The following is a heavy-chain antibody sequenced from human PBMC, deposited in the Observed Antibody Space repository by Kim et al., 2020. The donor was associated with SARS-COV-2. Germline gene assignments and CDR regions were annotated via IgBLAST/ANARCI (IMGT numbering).Heavy chain of an antibody. Sequence: SETLSLTCAVYGGSFSGYYWSWIRQPPGKGLEWIGEINHSGSTNYNPSLKSRVTISVDTSKNQFSLKLSSVTAADTAVYYCATGDQDYYDSSGIPFDYWGQGTLVTVSS. CDR2: INHSGST. CDR3: ATGDQDYYDSSGIPFDY. V-gene: IGHV4-34*01. CDR1: GGSFSGYY. J-gene: IGHJ4*02. D-gene: IGHD3-22*01.